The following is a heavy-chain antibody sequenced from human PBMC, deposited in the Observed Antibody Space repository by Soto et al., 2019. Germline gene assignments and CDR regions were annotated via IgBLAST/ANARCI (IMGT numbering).Heavy chain of an antibody. CDR3: AKGGPAEEGYYDFWSGYYHDYYCGMDV. V-gene: IGHV3-23*01. D-gene: IGHD3-3*01. J-gene: IGHJ6*02. CDR2: ISGSGGST. CDR1: GFTFSSYA. Sequence: GGSLRLSCAASGFTFSSYAMSWVRQAPGKGLEWVSAISGSGGSTYYADSVKGRFTISRDNSKNTLYLQMNSLRAEDTAVYYCAKGGPAEEGYYDFWSGYYHDYYCGMDVWGQGTKVTVSS.